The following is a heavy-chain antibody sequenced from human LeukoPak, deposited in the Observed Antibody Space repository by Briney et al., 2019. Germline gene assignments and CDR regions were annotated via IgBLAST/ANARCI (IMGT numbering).Heavy chain of an antibody. CDR1: GFTFSIYW. CDR3: AKDRYGGAFDM. V-gene: IGHV3-74*01. D-gene: IGHD4-23*01. Sequence: GGSLRLSCAASGFTFSIYWMHWVRQAPGKGLVWVSRINSDGSSTNYADSVKGRFTISRDNAKNTLYLQMNSLRAEDTAVYYCAKDRYGGAFDMWGQGTMVIVSS. CDR2: INSDGSST. J-gene: IGHJ3*02.